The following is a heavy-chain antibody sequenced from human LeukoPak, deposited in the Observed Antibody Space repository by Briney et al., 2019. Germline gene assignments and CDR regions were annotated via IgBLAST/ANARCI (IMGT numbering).Heavy chain of an antibody. CDR2: IIPMFALP. CDR1: GGTLNNFA. D-gene: IGHD5-24*01. J-gene: IGHJ4*02. Sequence: ASVTVSCKASGGTLNNFAINWVRQAPRQGLEWMGGIIPMFALPNSAQRFQGRVSLTTDESTNTAYMELSSLRSEDTAVYYCARAPSRDGHNFYFDYWGQGTLVTVSS. V-gene: IGHV1-69*05. CDR3: ARAPSRDGHNFYFDY.